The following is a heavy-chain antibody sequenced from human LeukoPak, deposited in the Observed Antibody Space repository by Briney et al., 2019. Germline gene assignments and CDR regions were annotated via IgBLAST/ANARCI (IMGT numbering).Heavy chain of an antibody. CDR3: ARVSRAASPPYYGMDV. CDR2: IYYSGSS. V-gene: IGHV4-31*11. CDR1: GVSFSGYY. J-gene: IGHJ6*02. Sequence: PSETLSLTCAVYGVSFSGYYWSWIRQHPGKGLEWIGYIYYSGSSYYNPSLKSRVTISVDTSKNQFSLKLSSVTAAETAVYYCARVSRAASPPYYGMDVWGQGTTVTVSS. D-gene: IGHD6-6*01.